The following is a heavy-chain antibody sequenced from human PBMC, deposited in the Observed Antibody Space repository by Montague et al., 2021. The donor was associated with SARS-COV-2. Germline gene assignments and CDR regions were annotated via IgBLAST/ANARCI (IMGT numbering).Heavy chain of an antibody. Sequence: SETLSLTCTVSGGSISSSSYYWGWIRQPPGKGLEWIGSINYSGSTYYNPTLKSRVTISVDTYKNSFSLKLSTVTAADTAVYYWARVGRQQLVRLSGMDVWGQGTTVTVSS. V-gene: IGHV4-39*07. CDR1: GGSISSSSYY. D-gene: IGHD6-13*01. CDR3: ARVGRQQLVRLSGMDV. J-gene: IGHJ6*02. CDR2: INYSGST.